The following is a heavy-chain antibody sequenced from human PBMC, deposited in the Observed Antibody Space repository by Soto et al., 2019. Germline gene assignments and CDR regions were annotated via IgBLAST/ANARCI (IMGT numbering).Heavy chain of an antibody. CDR2: IGTAGDT. J-gene: IGHJ4*02. CDR1: GFTFSSYD. Sequence: EVHLVESGGDLVQPGGSLRLSCAASGFTFSSYDFHWVRQATGKGLEWVSGIGTAGDTYYAGSVKGRFIMSRANAKNALYLQMNGLRVGDRVVYYCTREADGFDYWGQGTLVTVSS. V-gene: IGHV3-13*01. CDR3: TREADGFDY.